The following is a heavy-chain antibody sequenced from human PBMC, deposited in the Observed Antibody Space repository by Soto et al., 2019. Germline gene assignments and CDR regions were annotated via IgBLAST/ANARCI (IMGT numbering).Heavy chain of an antibody. CDR3: ASHNLSSSWREHYFDY. CDR1: GGSISSYY. CDR2: SYYSGST. V-gene: IGHV4-59*08. Sequence: PSETLSLTCTVSGGSISSYYWSWIRQPPGKGLEWIGWSYYSGSTNYNPSLKSRVTISVDTSKNQFSLKLSSVTAADTAVYYCASHNLSSSWREHYFDYWGQGTLVTVSS. J-gene: IGHJ4*02. D-gene: IGHD6-13*01.